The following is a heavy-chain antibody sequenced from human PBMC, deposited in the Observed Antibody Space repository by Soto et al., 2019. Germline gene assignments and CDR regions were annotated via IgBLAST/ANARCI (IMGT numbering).Heavy chain of an antibody. V-gene: IGHV4-31*03. CDR1: GGSISSGGYY. D-gene: IGHD3-10*01. J-gene: IGHJ4*02. Sequence: PSETLSLTCTVSGGSISSGGYYWSWIRQHPGKGLEWIGYIYYSGSTYYNTSLKSRVTISVDTSKNQFSMKLSSVTAADTAVYYCARGFSSPGDYWGQGTLVTVSS. CDR2: IYYSGST. CDR3: ARGFSSPGDY.